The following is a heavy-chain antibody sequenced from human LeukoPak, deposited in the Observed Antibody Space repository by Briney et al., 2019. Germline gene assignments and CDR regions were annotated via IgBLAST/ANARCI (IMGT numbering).Heavy chain of an antibody. Sequence: PSETLSLTCTVSGGSISSYYWSWIRQPPGKGLEWIGYIYYSGSTNYNPSLKSRVTISVDTSKNQFSLKLSSVTAADRAVYYCARVRLVAGSSYYYGMDVWGQGTTVTVSS. CDR1: GGSISSYY. V-gene: IGHV4-59*01. J-gene: IGHJ6*02. CDR2: IYYSGST. CDR3: ARVRLVAGSSYYYGMDV. D-gene: IGHD6-19*01.